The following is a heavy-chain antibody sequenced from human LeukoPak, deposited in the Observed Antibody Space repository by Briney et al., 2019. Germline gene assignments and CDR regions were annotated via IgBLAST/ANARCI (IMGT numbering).Heavy chain of an antibody. Sequence: ASVKVSCKASGYTFTSYYMRWVRQAPGQGLEWMGIINPSGGSTSYAQKFQGRVTMTRDTSTSTVYMELSSLRSEDTAVYYCARETPDVDTAMVYFDYWGQGTLVTVSS. CDR3: ARETPDVDTAMVYFDY. D-gene: IGHD5-18*01. CDR2: INPSGGST. CDR1: GYTFTSYY. V-gene: IGHV1-46*01. J-gene: IGHJ4*02.